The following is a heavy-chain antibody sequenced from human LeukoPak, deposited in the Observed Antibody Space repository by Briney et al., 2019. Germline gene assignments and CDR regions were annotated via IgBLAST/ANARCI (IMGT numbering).Heavy chain of an antibody. CDR2: ITNSGITR. Sequence: GGSLRLSCAASGFSISDYYMSWIRQAPGKGLEWVSYITNSGITRDYTDSVKGRFTISRGNAKNSLYLQMNSLRAEDTAVYYCARDLYAAYCGGDCYPSDAFDVWGQGTVVTVSS. D-gene: IGHD2-21*02. J-gene: IGHJ3*01. CDR1: GFSISDYY. CDR3: ARDLYAAYCGGDCYPSDAFDV. V-gene: IGHV3-11*04.